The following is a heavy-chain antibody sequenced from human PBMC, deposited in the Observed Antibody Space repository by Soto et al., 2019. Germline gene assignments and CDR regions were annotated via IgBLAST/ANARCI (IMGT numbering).Heavy chain of an antibody. V-gene: IGHV4-34*01. CDR3: ARWPAVVAARNFDY. Sequence: PSETLSLTCAVYGGSFSGYYWSWIRQPPGKGLEWIGEINHSGSTNYNPSLKSRVTISVDTSKNQFSLKLSSVTAADTAVYYCARWPAVVAARNFDYWGQGTLVTVSS. CDR2: INHSGST. D-gene: IGHD2-15*01. CDR1: GGSFSGYY. J-gene: IGHJ4*02.